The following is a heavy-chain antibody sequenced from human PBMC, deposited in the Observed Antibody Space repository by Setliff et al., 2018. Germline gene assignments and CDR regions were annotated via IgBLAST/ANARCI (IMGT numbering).Heavy chain of an antibody. Sequence: SVKVSCKASGDTFKGYAFTWVRQASGQGLEWMGDFLAVLRKPTHAERFQDRLTITADESTSTAYMELRDLRPEDTAVYFCASPRSAGTYQGAFYYFLHVWGKGTTVTVSS. CDR3: ASPRSAGTYQGAFYYFLHV. CDR2: FLAVLRKP. D-gene: IGHD1-26*01. J-gene: IGHJ6*03. CDR1: GDTFKGYA. V-gene: IGHV1-69*13.